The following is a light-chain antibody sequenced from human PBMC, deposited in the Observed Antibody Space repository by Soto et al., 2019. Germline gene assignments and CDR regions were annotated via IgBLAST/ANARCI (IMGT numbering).Light chain of an antibody. V-gene: IGKV3-11*01. CDR3: QQHSNWLT. Sequence: EIVLTQSPATLSLSPGERATLSCRASQSVSSYLAWYQQKPDQAPRLLIYDASNRATGIPARFSGSGSGTDFTLTISSLEPEDFAVYYCQQHSNWLTFGGGTKVDIK. J-gene: IGKJ4*01. CDR1: QSVSSY. CDR2: DAS.